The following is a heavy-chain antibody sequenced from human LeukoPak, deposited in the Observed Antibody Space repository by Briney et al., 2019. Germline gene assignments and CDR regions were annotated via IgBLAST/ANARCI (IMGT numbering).Heavy chain of an antibody. CDR1: GGSISSSSYY. CDR3: ARDYGDYSCDY. CDR2: IYYRGST. D-gene: IGHD4-17*01. Sequence: PSETLSLTCTVSGGSISSSSYYWGWIRQPPGKGLEWIGNIYYRGSTYYNPSLKSRITISVDTSKSQFSLKLSSVTAADTAVYYCARDYGDYSCDYWGQGTLVAVSS. J-gene: IGHJ4*02. V-gene: IGHV4-39*02.